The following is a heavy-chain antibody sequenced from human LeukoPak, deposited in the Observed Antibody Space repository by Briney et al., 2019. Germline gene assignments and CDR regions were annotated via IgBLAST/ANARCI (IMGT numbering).Heavy chain of an antibody. CDR3: ARNLPAADY. Sequence: LSLTCTVSGGSISSSSYYWGWIRQPPGKGLEWVSYISSTSSVIYYADSVKGRFTISRDNAKNSLYLQMNSLRAEDTAVYYCARNLPAADYWGQGTLVTVSS. CDR1: GGSISSSSYY. V-gene: IGHV3-11*04. CDR2: ISSTSSVI. J-gene: IGHJ4*02. D-gene: IGHD2-2*01.